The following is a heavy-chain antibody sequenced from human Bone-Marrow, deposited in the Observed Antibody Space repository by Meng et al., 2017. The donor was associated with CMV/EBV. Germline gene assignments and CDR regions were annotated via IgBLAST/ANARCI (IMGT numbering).Heavy chain of an antibody. J-gene: IGHJ6*02. V-gene: IGHV4-34*01. Sequence: PETLSLTCAVYGGSFSGYYWSWIRQPPGKGLEWIGEINHSGSTNYNPSLKSRVTISVDTSKNQFSLKLSSVTAADTAVYYCARGAIVVVPAASEYYYYGMDVWGQGTTVTVSS. D-gene: IGHD2-2*01. CDR3: ARGAIVVVPAASEYYYYGMDV. CDR1: GGSFSGYY. CDR2: INHSGST.